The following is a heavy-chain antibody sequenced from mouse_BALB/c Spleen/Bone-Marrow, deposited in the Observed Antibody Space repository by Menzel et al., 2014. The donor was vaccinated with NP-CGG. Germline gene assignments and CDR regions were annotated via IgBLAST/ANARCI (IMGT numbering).Heavy chain of an antibody. D-gene: IGHD2-3*01. V-gene: IGHV1S29*02. CDR1: GYTSSDYN. Sequence: EVQLQQSGPELVKPGASVKISYKASGYTSSDYNMHWVKQSHGKSLEWIGNIYPYNGGTGYNQKFKRKATLTVDNSSSTAYMELRSLTSEDSAVYHCARGWLLSWFAYWGQGTLVTVSA. CDR2: IYPYNGGT. J-gene: IGHJ3*01. CDR3: ARGWLLSWFAY.